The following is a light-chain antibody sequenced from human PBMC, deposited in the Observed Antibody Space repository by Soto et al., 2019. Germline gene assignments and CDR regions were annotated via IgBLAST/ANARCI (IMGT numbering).Light chain of an antibody. V-gene: IGKV1-5*03. CDR1: QSISSW. J-gene: IGKJ3*01. CDR2: KAS. Sequence: DIQMTQSPSTLSASVGDRVTITCRASQSISSWLAWYQQKPGKAPKLLIYKASSLESGVPSRFSGSGSGTEFTLTIRSLQPDDFATYYCQQLGTFGPGTKVDIK. CDR3: QQLGT.